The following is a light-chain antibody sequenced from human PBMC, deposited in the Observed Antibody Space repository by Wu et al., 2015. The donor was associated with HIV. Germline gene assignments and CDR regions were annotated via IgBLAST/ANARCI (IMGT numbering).Light chain of an antibody. CDR1: QTIPNSY. CDR3: QQYFNWPPWLT. CDR2: GAF. V-gene: IGKV3/OR2-268*02. Sequence: EIVLTQSPGTLSLSPGERATLSCRATQTIPNSYLAWYQQKPGQAPRLLIYGAFLRATGVPVRFSADGSGTYFTLTINSLQSDDFGVYFCQQYFNWPPWLTFGGGTRVEMK. J-gene: IGKJ4*01.